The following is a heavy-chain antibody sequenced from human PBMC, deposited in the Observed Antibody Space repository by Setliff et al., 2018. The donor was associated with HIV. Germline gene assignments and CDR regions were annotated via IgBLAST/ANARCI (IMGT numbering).Heavy chain of an antibody. CDR1: GGSFSGYY. V-gene: IGHV4-34*01. Sequence: PSETLSLTCALYGGSFSGYYWSWIRQPPGKGLEWIGEINHSGSTNYNPSLKSRVTISVDTSKNQFSLKLSSVTAADTAVYYCARGVTIFGVVIPYYFDYWGQGTLVTVSS. CDR3: ARGVTIFGVVIPYYFDY. D-gene: IGHD3-3*01. CDR2: INHSGST. J-gene: IGHJ4*02.